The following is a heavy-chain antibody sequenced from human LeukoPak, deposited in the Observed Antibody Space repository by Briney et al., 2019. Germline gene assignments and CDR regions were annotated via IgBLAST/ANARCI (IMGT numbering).Heavy chain of an antibody. Sequence: VASVKVSCKASGYTFTDYYMHWVRQAPGQGPEWMGWINPNSGGTNYAQRFQGRVTMTRDTSISTAYMELSRLRSDDTAVFYCARGGGGYSYGFTSWGQGTLVTVSS. CDR3: ARGGGGYSYGFTS. J-gene: IGHJ5*02. V-gene: IGHV1-2*02. CDR2: INPNSGGT. D-gene: IGHD5-18*01. CDR1: GYTFTDYY.